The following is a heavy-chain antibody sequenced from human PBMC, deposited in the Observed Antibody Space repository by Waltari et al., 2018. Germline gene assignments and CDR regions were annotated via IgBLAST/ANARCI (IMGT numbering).Heavy chain of an antibody. Sequence: QVQLVQSGAEVKKPGASVRVSCRTSGYMFTDYYMHWGRQAPGQGLEWMGWINPKNGATYSAQKFQGRLTMTMDTSITTFYMDLSGLRSDDAAMYFCARLSEVWGQGTLVTVSS. CDR2: INPKNGAT. CDR1: GYMFTDYY. J-gene: IGHJ4*02. V-gene: IGHV1-2*02. CDR3: ARLSEV.